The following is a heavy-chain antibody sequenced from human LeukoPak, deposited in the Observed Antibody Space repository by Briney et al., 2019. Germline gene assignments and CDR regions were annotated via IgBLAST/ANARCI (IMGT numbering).Heavy chain of an antibody. J-gene: IGHJ4*02. Sequence: TGGSLRLSCAASGFTFSSYAMSWVRQAPGKGLEWVSAISGSGGSTYYADSVKGRFTISRDNAKNSLYLQMNSLRAEDTAVYYCARDGAVTNGRYFDYWGQGTLVTASS. V-gene: IGHV3-23*01. CDR3: ARDGAVTNGRYFDY. CDR2: ISGSGGST. D-gene: IGHD4-17*01. CDR1: GFTFSSYA.